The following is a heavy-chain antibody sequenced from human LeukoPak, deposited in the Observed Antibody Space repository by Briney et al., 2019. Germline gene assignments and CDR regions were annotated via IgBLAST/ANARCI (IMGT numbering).Heavy chain of an antibody. Sequence: GRSLRPSCAASGFTLSNYAMHWVRQAPGKGLEWVAVISYDGSTEYYADSVKGRFTISRDNSKSTLYLQMNSLRAEDTAVYYCARDIASGRQIVYAPSGDWGQGTLVTVSS. CDR3: ARDIASGRQIVYAPSGD. CDR1: GFTLSNYA. V-gene: IGHV3-30-3*01. CDR2: ISYDGSTE. J-gene: IGHJ4*02. D-gene: IGHD5/OR15-5a*01.